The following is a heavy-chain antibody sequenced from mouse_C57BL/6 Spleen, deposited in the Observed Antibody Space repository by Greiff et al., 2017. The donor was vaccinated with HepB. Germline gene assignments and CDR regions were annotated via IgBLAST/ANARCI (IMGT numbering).Heavy chain of an antibody. Sequence: QVQLKQSGPELVKPGASVKISCKASGYAFSSSWMNWVKQRPGKGLEWIGRIYPGDGDTNYNGKFKGKATLTADKSSSTAYMQLSSLTSEDSAVYFCASPTVVSDFDYWGQGTTLTVSS. D-gene: IGHD1-1*01. V-gene: IGHV1-82*01. J-gene: IGHJ2*01. CDR1: GYAFSSSW. CDR2: IYPGDGDT. CDR3: ASPTVVSDFDY.